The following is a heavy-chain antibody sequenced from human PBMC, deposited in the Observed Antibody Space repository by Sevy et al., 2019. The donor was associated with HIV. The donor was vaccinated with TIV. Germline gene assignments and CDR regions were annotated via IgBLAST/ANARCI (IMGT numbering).Heavy chain of an antibody. CDR3: VGPKLTYTNGWHYFDY. Sequence: SETLSLTCIVSGASISNTAYYWGWIRQSPGKGLEWIASIRHGGYTFYNPSLKSRVTISADTLKNQFSLRLTSVSAAATSIYYCVGPKLTYTNGWHYFDYWGQGTVVTVSS. V-gene: IGHV4-39*01. CDR2: IRHGGYT. D-gene: IGHD2-8*01. CDR1: GASISNTAYY. J-gene: IGHJ4*02.